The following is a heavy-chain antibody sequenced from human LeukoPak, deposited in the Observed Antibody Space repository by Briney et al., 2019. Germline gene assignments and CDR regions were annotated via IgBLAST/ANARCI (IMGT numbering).Heavy chain of an antibody. CDR2: IDPSDSYT. D-gene: IGHD3-10*01. V-gene: IGHV5-10-1*01. Sequence: GESLKISCKGSGYSFTSYWISWVRQMPGKGLEWMGRIDPSDSYTNYSPSFQGHVTISADKSISTAYLQWSSLKASDTAMYYCARLNYYGSGSYYNYLDYWGQGTLVTVSS. CDR3: ARLNYYGSGSYYNYLDY. CDR1: GYSFTSYW. J-gene: IGHJ4*02.